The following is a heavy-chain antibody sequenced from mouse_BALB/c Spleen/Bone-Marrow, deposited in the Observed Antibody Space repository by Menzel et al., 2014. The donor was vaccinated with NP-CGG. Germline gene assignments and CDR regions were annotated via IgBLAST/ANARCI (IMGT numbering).Heavy chain of an antibody. CDR3: ARELSRAMDY. Sequence: EVKLMEPGPELVKPGASVKVSCKASGYAFTSYNMYWVKQSHGKSLEWIGYIDPYSGGTNYNQKFRGKVTLTVDKSSNTAYIHLNSLTSEDSAVYFCARELSRAMDYWGQGTSVTVSS. V-gene: IGHV1S135*01. CDR1: GYAFTSYN. J-gene: IGHJ4*01. CDR2: IDPYSGGT. D-gene: IGHD2-12*01.